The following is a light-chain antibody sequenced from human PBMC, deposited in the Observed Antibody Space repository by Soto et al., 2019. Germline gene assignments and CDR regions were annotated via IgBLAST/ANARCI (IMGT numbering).Light chain of an antibody. J-gene: IGKJ1*01. CDR1: QSASSSY. CDR2: GAS. CDR3: QQYGSSPWP. Sequence: KHSPGALSLYPGERATLSCRASQSASSSYLAWYQQKPGQAPRLLIYGASSRATGIPDRFSGSGSGTDFTLTISRLEPEDFAVYYCQQYGSSPWPFGQRSMV. V-gene: IGKV3-20*01.